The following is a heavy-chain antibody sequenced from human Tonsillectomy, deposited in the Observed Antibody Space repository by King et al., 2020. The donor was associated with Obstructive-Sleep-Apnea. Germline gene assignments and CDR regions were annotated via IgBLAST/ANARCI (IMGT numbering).Heavy chain of an antibody. V-gene: IGHV2-26*01. CDR2: IFSNDEK. J-gene: IGHJ3*02. CDR1: VFSLSNAKMG. Sequence: TLKESGPVLVKPTETLTLTCTVSVFSLSNAKMGVSWIRQPPGKALEWLSHIFSNDEKSYSTSLKSRFTISKDTSKSQVVLTMTKMDPVDTATYYCARLRLGVLSRRVDAFDIWGQGTMVTVSS. CDR3: ARLRLGVLSRRVDAFDI. D-gene: IGHD3-16*01.